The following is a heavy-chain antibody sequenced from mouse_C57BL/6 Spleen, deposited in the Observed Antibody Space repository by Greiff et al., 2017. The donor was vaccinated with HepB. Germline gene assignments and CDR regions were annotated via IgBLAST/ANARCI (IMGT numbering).Heavy chain of an antibody. Sequence: QVQLKQPGAELVKPGASVKVSCKASGYTFTSYWMHWVKQRPGQGLEWIGRIHPSDSDTNYNQKFKGKATLTVDKSSSTAYMQLSSLTSEDSAVYYCAMDYDYDAGYFDYWGQGTTLTVSS. D-gene: IGHD2-4*01. CDR3: AMDYDYDAGYFDY. CDR1: GYTFTSYW. CDR2: IHPSDSDT. V-gene: IGHV1-74*01. J-gene: IGHJ2*01.